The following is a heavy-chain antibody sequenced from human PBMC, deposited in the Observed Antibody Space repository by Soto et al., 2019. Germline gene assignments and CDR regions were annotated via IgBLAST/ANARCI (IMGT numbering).Heavy chain of an antibody. CDR3: ASRDPGTSADY. Sequence: SETLSLTCAVSGGSFTSNNWWTWVRQPPGQGLEWIGEIYRTGSTNYNPSLKSRVTISLDKSENQFSLKVTSLTAADTAVYYCASRDPGTSADYWGQGTLVTVSS. J-gene: IGHJ4*02. CDR2: IYRTGST. D-gene: IGHD1-7*01. CDR1: GGSFTSNNW. V-gene: IGHV4-4*02.